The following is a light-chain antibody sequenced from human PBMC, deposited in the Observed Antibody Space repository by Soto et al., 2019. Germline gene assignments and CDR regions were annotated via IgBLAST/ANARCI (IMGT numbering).Light chain of an antibody. Sequence: EIVMTQSPATLSLSPGERATLSCRASQSVSSNLAWYQQKPGQAPRLLIYGASTRATGIPARFSGSGSGTEFTLTISSLQHDDVATYYCQQYNNYPRPFGQGTKVDIK. CDR3: QQYNNYPRP. V-gene: IGKV3-15*01. CDR2: GAS. CDR1: QSVSSN. J-gene: IGKJ1*01.